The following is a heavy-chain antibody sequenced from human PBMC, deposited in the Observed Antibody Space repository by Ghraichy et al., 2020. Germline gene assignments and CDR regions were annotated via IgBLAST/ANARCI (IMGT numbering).Heavy chain of an antibody. D-gene: IGHD2/OR15-2a*01. V-gene: IGHV4-34*01. CDR1: GGSFSGYY. CDR3: AILSTTRDFDY. J-gene: IGHJ4*02. Sequence: SETLSLTCAVYGGSFSGYYWSWIRQPPGKWLEWIGEINHSGSTNYNPSLKSRVTISVDTSKNQFSLKLSSVTAADTAVYYCAILSTTRDFDYWGQGTLVTVSS. CDR2: INHSGST.